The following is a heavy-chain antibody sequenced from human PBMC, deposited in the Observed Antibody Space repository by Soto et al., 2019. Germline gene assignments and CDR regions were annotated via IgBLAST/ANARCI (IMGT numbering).Heavy chain of an antibody. Sequence: SETLSLTCAVCGGSISSSNWWSWVRQPPGKGLEWIGEIYHSGSTNYNPSLKSRVTISVDKSKNQFSLKLSSVTAADTAVYYCARPPPLEQQLAIFDYVGQGTLVTVSS. D-gene: IGHD6-13*01. CDR2: IYHSGST. J-gene: IGHJ4*02. CDR1: GGSISSSNW. CDR3: ARPPPLEQQLAIFDY. V-gene: IGHV4-4*02.